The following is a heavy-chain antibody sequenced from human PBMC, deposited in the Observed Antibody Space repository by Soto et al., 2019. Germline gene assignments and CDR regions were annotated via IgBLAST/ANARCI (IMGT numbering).Heavy chain of an antibody. CDR3: ARGVAVPAATGRIAL. CDR2: IDYSGRT. Sequence: QVQLQESGPGLVKPSQTLSLTCTVSGGSISSRDYYWIWNRQPPGKGLEWLGYIDYSGRTYYHPSLKSRIPTSLDTSKNQFSLKRSSVTAADAALYYCARGVAVPAATGRIALWGPGTLVTVSP. V-gene: IGHV4-30-4*01. CDR1: GGSISSRDYY. D-gene: IGHD2-2*01. J-gene: IGHJ4*01.